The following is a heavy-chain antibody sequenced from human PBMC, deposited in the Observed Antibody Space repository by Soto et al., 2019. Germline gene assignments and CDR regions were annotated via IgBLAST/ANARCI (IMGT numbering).Heavy chain of an antibody. CDR3: APRGYRAGSYYGRPFDF. J-gene: IGHJ4*02. Sequence: QITLKESGPPLVNPAQTLTLTCTCSGFSLTTDGVGVGWFRQAPGKALEWLALLYWANDRRLSPSLRSRLTIARDTSKNQVVLTVTNMDPGDTATYYCAPRGYRAGSYYGRPFDFWGQGTLVTVSS. D-gene: IGHD3-10*01. V-gene: IGHV2-5*02. CDR1: GFSLTTDGVG. CDR2: LYWANDR.